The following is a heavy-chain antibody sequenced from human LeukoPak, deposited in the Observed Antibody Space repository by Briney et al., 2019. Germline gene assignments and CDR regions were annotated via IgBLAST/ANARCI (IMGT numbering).Heavy chain of an antibody. Sequence: PSETLSLTCTVSGGSISSGSYYWSWIRQPAGKGLEWIGRIYTSGSTNYNPSLKSRVTISQDPSKNQFSLKLSSVTAADTAVYYCARVPAYYDSSGYYYYYMDVWGKGTTATVSS. CDR2: IYTSGST. J-gene: IGHJ6*03. CDR1: GGSISSGSYY. V-gene: IGHV4-61*02. CDR3: ARVPAYYDSSGYYYYYMDV. D-gene: IGHD3-22*01.